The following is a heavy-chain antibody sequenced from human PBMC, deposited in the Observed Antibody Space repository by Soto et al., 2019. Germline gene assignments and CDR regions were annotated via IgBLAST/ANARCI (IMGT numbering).Heavy chain of an antibody. CDR2: VNAYNGNT. CDR1: GYTFTSYG. J-gene: IGHJ4*02. CDR3: AREAVSGRTGFDY. D-gene: IGHD6-19*01. Sequence: QVKLVQSGAEVKKPGASVKVSCKASGYTFTSYGISWVRQAPGQGLEWMGWVNAYNGNTNYAQKFQGRVTMTTDTSTSTAYMELRRLRSDDTAVYYRAREAVSGRTGFDYWGQGTLVTVSS. V-gene: IGHV1-18*01.